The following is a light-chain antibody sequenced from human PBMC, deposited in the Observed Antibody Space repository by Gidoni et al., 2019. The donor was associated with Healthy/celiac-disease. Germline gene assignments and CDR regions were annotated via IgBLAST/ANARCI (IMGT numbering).Light chain of an antibody. CDR2: RAS. Sequence: EIVMTQSPATLSVSPGERATLSCMASQSVGSNLAWYQQKPGQAPRLLIYRASTRATGIPARFSGSGSGTEFTLTISSLQSEEFAVYYCQQYDSWPLTFGGGTKVEIK. CDR1: QSVGSN. CDR3: QQYDSWPLT. J-gene: IGKJ4*01. V-gene: IGKV3-15*01.